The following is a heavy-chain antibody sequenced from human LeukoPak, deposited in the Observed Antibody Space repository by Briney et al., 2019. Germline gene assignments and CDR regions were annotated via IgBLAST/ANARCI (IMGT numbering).Heavy chain of an antibody. D-gene: IGHD3-10*01. Sequence: KTSETLSLTCTVSGGSISSYYWSWIRQPPGKGLEWIGYIYYSGSTNYNPTLKSRVTISVDTSKNQFSLKLSSVTAADTAVYYCARQPGHPYGSGSYYFDYWGQGTLVTVSS. CDR3: ARQPGHPYGSGSYYFDY. CDR1: GGSISSYY. V-gene: IGHV4-59*08. J-gene: IGHJ4*02. CDR2: IYYSGST.